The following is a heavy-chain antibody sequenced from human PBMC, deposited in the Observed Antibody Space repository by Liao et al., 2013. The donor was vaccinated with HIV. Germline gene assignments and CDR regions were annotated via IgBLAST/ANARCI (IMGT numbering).Heavy chain of an antibody. D-gene: IGHD3-22*01. CDR3: ARPHRDYDSSGYYVHYYYYMDV. J-gene: IGHJ6*03. CDR2: IYTGMSTTGTT. CDR1: GGSFSGYY. V-gene: IGHV4-59*10. Sequence: QVQLQQWGAGLLKPSETLSLTCAVYGGSFSGYYWSWIRQPAGKGLEWIGHIYTGMSTTGTTNYNPSLKSRVSISADTSSNHVSLKLSSVTAADTAVYYCARPHRDYDSSGYYVHYYYYMDVWGKGTTVTVSS.